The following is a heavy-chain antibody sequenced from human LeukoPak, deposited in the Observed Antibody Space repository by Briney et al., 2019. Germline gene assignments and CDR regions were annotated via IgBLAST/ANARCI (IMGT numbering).Heavy chain of an antibody. CDR1: GFTFSSYG. V-gene: IGHV3-33*06. CDR3: AKDRAYCGGDCYSIPGLIGAFDI. J-gene: IGHJ3*02. Sequence: QPGRSLRLSCAASGFTFSSYGMHWVRQAPGKGLEWVAVIWYDGSNKYYADSVKGRFTISRDNSKNTLYLQMNSLRAEDTAVYYCAKDRAYCGGDCYSIPGLIGAFDIWGQGTMVTVSS. D-gene: IGHD2-21*02. CDR2: IWYDGSNK.